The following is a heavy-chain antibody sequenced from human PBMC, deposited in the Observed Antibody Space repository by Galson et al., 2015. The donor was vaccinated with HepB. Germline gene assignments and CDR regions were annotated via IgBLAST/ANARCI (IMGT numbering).Heavy chain of an antibody. Sequence: SETLSLTCTVSGGSIISSTNYWGWIRQPPGKGLEWIGRIYYSGDTYYNPSLKSRVTISVDTSKNEFSLKLKSVTTADTAVYFCARASGGGYPTATYHWGQGTLVTVSS. CDR2: IYYSGDT. V-gene: IGHV4-39*02. CDR1: GGSIISSTNY. CDR3: ARASGGGYPTATYH. D-gene: IGHD4-17*01. J-gene: IGHJ4*02.